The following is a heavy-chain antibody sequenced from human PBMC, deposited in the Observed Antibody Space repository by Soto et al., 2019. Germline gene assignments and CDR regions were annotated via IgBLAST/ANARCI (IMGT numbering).Heavy chain of an antibody. J-gene: IGHJ4*02. Sequence: ASVKVSCKASGYTVTSYYMHWVRQAPGQGLEWMGIINPSGGSTSYAQKFQGRVTMTRDTSTSTAYMELRSLRSDDTAVYYCARDGPSRWYSSGGYEYYFDYWGQGTLVTVSS. CDR1: GYTVTSYY. V-gene: IGHV1-46*01. D-gene: IGHD6-19*01. CDR2: INPSGGST. CDR3: ARDGPSRWYSSGGYEYYFDY.